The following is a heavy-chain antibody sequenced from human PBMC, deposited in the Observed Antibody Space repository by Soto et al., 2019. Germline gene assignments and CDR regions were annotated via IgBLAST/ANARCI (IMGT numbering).Heavy chain of an antibody. CDR2: ISSSSSYT. CDR1: GFTFSDYY. CDR3: ARVTARKKDIVVVPAARGDFDY. V-gene: IGHV3-11*06. D-gene: IGHD2-2*01. J-gene: IGHJ4*02. Sequence: PGGSLRLSCAASGFTFSDYYMSWIRQAPGKGLEWVSYISSSSSYTNYADSVKGRFTISRDNAKNSLYLQMNSLRAEDTAVYYCARVTARKKDIVVVPAARGDFDYWGQGTLVTVSS.